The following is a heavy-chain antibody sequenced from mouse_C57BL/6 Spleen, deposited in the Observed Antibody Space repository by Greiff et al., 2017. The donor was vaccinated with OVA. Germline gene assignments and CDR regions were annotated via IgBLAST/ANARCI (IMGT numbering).Heavy chain of an antibody. J-gene: IGHJ2*01. CDR3: ARFYDYDVGYYFDY. CDR1: GYAFSSSW. CDR2: IYPGDGDT. Sequence: VQLQQSGPELVKPGASVKISCKASGYAFSSSWMNWVKQRPGKGLEWIGRIYPGDGDTNYNGKFKGKATLTADKSSSTAYMQLSSLTSEDSAVYFCARFYDYDVGYYFDYWGQGTTLTVSS. D-gene: IGHD2-4*01. V-gene: IGHV1-82*01.